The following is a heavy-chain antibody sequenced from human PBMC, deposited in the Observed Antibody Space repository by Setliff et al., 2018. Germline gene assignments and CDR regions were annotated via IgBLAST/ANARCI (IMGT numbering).Heavy chain of an antibody. D-gene: IGHD2-15*01. CDR2: IWDDGVKK. CDR1: GFTFSTYR. V-gene: IGHV3-33*08. CDR3: ARTCSGSGCYAGLES. J-gene: IGHJ4*02. Sequence: PGESLKISCAASGFTFSTYRMHWVRQAPGKGLEWVAVIWDDGVKKYHADSVKGRFTISRDNSKNTLYLQMNSLRPEDTAAYYCARTCSGSGCYAGLESWGQGTPVTVSS.